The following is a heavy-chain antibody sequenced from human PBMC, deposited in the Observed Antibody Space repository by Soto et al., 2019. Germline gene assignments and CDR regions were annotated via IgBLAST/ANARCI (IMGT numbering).Heavy chain of an antibody. CDR1: GGSFSGYY. D-gene: IGHD3-22*01. V-gene: IGHV4-34*01. Sequence: QVQLQQWGAGLLKPSETLSLTCAVYGGSFSGYYWSWIRQPPGKGLEWIGEINHSGSTNYNPSLKSRATKSVDTSKNQFSLKLSSVTAADTAVYYCALDSYDSSGYYSDYWGQGTLVTVSS. J-gene: IGHJ4*02. CDR3: ALDSYDSSGYYSDY. CDR2: INHSGST.